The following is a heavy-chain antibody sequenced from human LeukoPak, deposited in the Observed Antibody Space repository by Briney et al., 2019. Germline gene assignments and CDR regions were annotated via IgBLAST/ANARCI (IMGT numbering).Heavy chain of an antibody. J-gene: IGHJ3*02. CDR1: GYTLTELS. Sequence: ASVKVSCKVSGYTLTELSMHWVRQAPGKGLEWMGGFDPEDGETIYAQKFQGRVTMTEDTPTDTAYMELSSLRSEDTAVYYCATALPDWGDAFDIWGQGTMVTVSS. CDR3: ATALPDWGDAFDI. V-gene: IGHV1-24*01. D-gene: IGHD3-16*01. CDR2: FDPEDGET.